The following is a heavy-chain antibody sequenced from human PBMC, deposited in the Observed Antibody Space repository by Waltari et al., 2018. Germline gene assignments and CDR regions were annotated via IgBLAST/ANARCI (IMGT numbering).Heavy chain of an antibody. D-gene: IGHD1-26*01. Sequence: EVQLVESGGGLVKPGGSLRLSCAASGFTFSSYSMNWVRQAPGKGLEWVSSISSSSSYIYYADSVKGRFTISRDNAKNSLYLQMNSLRAEDTAVYYCARERIVGATLEAFDIWGQGTMVTVSS. CDR3: ARERIVGATLEAFDI. CDR1: GFTFSSYS. CDR2: ISSSSSYI. J-gene: IGHJ3*02. V-gene: IGHV3-21*01.